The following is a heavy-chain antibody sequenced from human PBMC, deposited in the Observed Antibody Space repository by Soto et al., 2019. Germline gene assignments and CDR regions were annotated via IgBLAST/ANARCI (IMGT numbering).Heavy chain of an antibody. Sequence: QLHLQESAPGLGKPPEIVSLPCTVSGGSISSSSYYWGWTRQPPGKGSEGIGRIYYSGSTYYNPSPRSRVTISVDTSKNQFSLKLRSVTAADTAVYYCERLYSSSLYFDYWGQGTLVTVS. CDR3: ERLYSSSLYFDY. CDR1: GGSISSSSYY. V-gene: IGHV4-39*01. D-gene: IGHD6-6*01. CDR2: IYYSGST. J-gene: IGHJ4*02.